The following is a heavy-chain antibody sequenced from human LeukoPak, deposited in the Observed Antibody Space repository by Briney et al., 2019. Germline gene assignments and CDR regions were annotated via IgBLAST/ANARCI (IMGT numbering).Heavy chain of an antibody. CDR3: AKERIVGATTYYFDY. D-gene: IGHD1-26*01. V-gene: IGHV3-48*01. J-gene: IGHJ4*02. Sequence: PGGSLRLSCAASGFTFSSYSINWVRQAPGKGLEWVSYISSTSSTIYYADSVKGRFTISRDNSKNTLYLQMNSLRAEDTAVYYCAKERIVGATTYYFDYWGQGTLVTVSS. CDR1: GFTFSSYS. CDR2: ISSTSSTI.